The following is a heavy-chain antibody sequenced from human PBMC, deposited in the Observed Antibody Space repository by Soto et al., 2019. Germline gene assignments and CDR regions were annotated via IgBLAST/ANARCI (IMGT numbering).Heavy chain of an antibody. Sequence: ASVNVSCKVSGYTLTELSMHWVRQAPGKGLEWMGGFDPEDGETIYAQKFQGRVTMTEDTSTDTAYMELSSLRSEDTAVYYCAPPLRYFARLDYWGQGTLVTVSS. CDR3: APPLRYFARLDY. CDR1: GYTLTELS. D-gene: IGHD3-9*01. J-gene: IGHJ4*02. V-gene: IGHV1-24*01. CDR2: FDPEDGET.